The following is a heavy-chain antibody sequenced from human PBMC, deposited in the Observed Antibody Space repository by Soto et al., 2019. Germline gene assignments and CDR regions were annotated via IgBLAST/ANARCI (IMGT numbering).Heavy chain of an antibody. CDR3: ACGGAGSGPFTWELPDH. V-gene: IGHV1-45*02. J-gene: IGHJ4*02. D-gene: IGHD1-26*01. CDR2: ITPFSGDV. CDR1: GNTFSYRY. Sequence: QMQLVQSGAEVKKTGSSVTVSCKALGNTFSYRYLHWVRQAPGQALEWMGWITPFSGDVHYAQKFQERVTLTRDRSINTAYMRMSSLRSEDTAIYFCACGGAGSGPFTWELPDHWGQGTLVTVSS.